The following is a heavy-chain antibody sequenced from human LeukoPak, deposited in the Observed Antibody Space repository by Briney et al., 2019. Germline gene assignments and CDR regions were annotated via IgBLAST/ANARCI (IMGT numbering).Heavy chain of an antibody. CDR3: ARGGVAHTNDY. Sequence: GSLRLSCAASGFTFDDYGMSWVRQAPGKGLEWIGEINHSGSTNYNPSLKSRVTISVDTSKNQFSLKLSSVTAADTAVYYCARGGVAHTNDYWGQGTLVTVSS. J-gene: IGHJ4*02. CDR1: GFTFDDYG. V-gene: IGHV4-34*01. D-gene: IGHD3-3*01. CDR2: INHSGST.